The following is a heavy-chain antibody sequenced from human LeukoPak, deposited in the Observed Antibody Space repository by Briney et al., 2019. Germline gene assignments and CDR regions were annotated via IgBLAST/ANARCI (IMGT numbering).Heavy chain of an antibody. CDR2: IYYSGTV. Sequence: SETLSLTCTVSGGSISTHYWTWIRQPPGKGLQWIGYIYYSGTVNYNPSLKSRVTISVDTSKNQFSLNLSSVTAADTAVYYCARLGSYFDYWGQGTLVTVSS. V-gene: IGHV4-59*08. CDR3: ARLGSYFDY. CDR1: GGSISTHY. J-gene: IGHJ4*02.